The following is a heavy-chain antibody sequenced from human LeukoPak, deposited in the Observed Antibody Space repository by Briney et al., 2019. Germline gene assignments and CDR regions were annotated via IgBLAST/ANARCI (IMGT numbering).Heavy chain of an antibody. D-gene: IGHD3-3*01. J-gene: IGHJ1*01. V-gene: IGHV3-7*01. CDR3: ARGNYDFWSGYPEYFQH. Sequence: GGSLRLSCAASGFTFSSYWMSWVRQAPGKGLEWVANINQDGSEKYYVDSVKGRFTISRDNAKNSLYLQMSSLRAEDTAVYYCARGNYDFWSGYPEYFQHWGQGTLVTVSS. CDR2: INQDGSEK. CDR1: GFTFSSYW.